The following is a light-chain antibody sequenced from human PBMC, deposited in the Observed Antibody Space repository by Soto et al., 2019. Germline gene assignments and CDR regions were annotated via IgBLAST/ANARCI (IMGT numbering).Light chain of an antibody. J-gene: IGKJ5*01. CDR1: QSVNTY. CDR2: DAS. Sequence: EIVLTQSPATLSLSPGERATLSCRASQSVNTYLAWYQQSPGQAPRLLIFDASNRAPGIPARFSGSGSGTDFTLTISSLEPEDFAVYYCQQRSNWPPITFGQGTRLEIK. V-gene: IGKV3-11*01. CDR3: QQRSNWPPIT.